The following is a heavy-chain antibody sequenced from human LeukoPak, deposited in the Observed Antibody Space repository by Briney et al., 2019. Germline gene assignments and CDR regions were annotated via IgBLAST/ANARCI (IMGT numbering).Heavy chain of an antibody. CDR1: GFTFSSYE. CDR3: ARRLLGTTAFDI. Sequence: GGSLRLSCAASGFTFSSYEMNWVRQAPGKGLEWVSYISSSGSTIYYADSVKGRFTISRDNAKNSLYLQMNSLRAEDTAVYYCARRLLGTTAFDIWGQGTMVTVSS. V-gene: IGHV3-48*03. CDR2: ISSSGSTI. D-gene: IGHD2-15*01. J-gene: IGHJ3*02.